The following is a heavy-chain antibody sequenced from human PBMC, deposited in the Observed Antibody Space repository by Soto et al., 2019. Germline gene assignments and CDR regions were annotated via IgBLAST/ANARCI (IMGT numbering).Heavy chain of an antibody. J-gene: IGHJ6*02. CDR3: AKVITAPCGTMVF. D-gene: IGHD1-26*01. CDR1: GFTFDDYA. CDR2: ISWNSGSI. V-gene: IGHV3-9*01. Sequence: GGSLRLSCAASGFTFDDYAMHWVRQAPGKGLEWVSGISWNSGSIGYADSVKGRFTISRDNAKNSLYLQMNSLRAEDTALYYCAKVITAPCGTMVFWGQGTTGTGS.